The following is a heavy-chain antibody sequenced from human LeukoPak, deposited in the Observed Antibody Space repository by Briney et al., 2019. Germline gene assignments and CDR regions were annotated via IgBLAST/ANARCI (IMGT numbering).Heavy chain of an antibody. Sequence: GGSLRLSCAASGFTFSSYGMHWVRRAPGKGLEVVSFIRYDGSNKYYADSVKGRFTISRDNSKNTLYLEMNSLRAEDTAVYYCAKDLGLYSGYDFSPFDYWGQGTLVTVSS. CDR2: IRYDGSNK. J-gene: IGHJ4*02. D-gene: IGHD5-12*01. V-gene: IGHV3-30*02. CDR1: GFTFSSYG. CDR3: AKDLGLYSGYDFSPFDY.